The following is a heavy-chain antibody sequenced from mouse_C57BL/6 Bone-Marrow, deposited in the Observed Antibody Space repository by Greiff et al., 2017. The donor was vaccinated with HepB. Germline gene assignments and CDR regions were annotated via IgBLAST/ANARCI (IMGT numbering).Heavy chain of an antibody. D-gene: IGHD1-1*01. CDR1: GFTFSDYG. V-gene: IGHV5-17*01. J-gene: IGHJ1*03. CDR3: ARQGNYYGSSYRYFDV. CDR2: ISSGSSTI. Sequence: VHVKQSGGGLVKPGGSLKLSCAASGFTFSDYGMHWVRPAPEKGLEWVAYISSGSSTIYYADTVKGRFTNSRDNAKHTLFLQMTSLRSEDKAMYYCARQGNYYGSSYRYFDVWGTGTTVTVSS.